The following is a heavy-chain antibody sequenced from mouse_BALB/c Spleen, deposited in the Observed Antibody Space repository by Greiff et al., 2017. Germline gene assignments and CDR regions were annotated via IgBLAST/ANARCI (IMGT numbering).Heavy chain of an antibody. V-gene: IGHV5-15*02. CDR3: ARGYGNYDAMEY. Sequence: EVKLMESGGGLVQPGGSRKLSCAASGFTFSDYGMAWVRQAPGKGPEWVAFFSNLAYSIYYADTVTGRFTISRENAKNTLYLEMSSLRSEDTAMYYCARGYGNYDAMEYWGQGTAVTVSA. CDR2: FSNLAYSI. D-gene: IGHD2-1*01. CDR1: GFTFSDYG. J-gene: IGHJ4*01.